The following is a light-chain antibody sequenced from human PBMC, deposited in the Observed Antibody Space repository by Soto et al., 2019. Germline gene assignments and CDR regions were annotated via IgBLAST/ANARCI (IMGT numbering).Light chain of an antibody. CDR3: NSYTSSSPLF. Sequence: QSVLTQPASVSGSPGQSITISCTGTSSDVGGYNYVSWYQQHPGKAPKLMIYDVSNRPSGVSNRFSGSKSGNTASLTISGLQAEDEADYYCNSYTSSSPLFFRGGTKVTVL. CDR2: DVS. J-gene: IGLJ2*01. V-gene: IGLV2-14*01. CDR1: SSDVGGYNY.